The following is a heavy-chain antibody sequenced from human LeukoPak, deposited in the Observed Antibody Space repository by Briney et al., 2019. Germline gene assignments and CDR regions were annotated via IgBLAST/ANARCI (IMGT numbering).Heavy chain of an antibody. V-gene: IGHV3-33*01. CDR1: GFTFSIYG. CDR2: IWNDGSNK. CDR3: ARASGPFDY. Sequence: GGSLRLSCAASGFTFSIYGMHWVRQAPGKGLEWVAVIWNDGSNKYYADSVKGRFTISRDNSKDTLFLQMNSLRVEDTAVYSCARASGPFDYWGQGTLVTVSS. J-gene: IGHJ4*02. D-gene: IGHD3-10*01.